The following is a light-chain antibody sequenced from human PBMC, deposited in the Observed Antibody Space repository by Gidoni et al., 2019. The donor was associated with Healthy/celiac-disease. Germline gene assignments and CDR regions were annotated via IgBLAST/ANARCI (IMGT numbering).Light chain of an antibody. CDR3: QQRSNWPLCS. J-gene: IGKJ2*04. CDR1: QSVSSY. Sequence: EIVLTQSPATLSLSPGERATLSCRASQSVSSYLAWYQQKHGQAPRLLIYDASNRATGIPARFSGSGSGTDFTLTISSLEPEDVAVYYCQQRSNWPLCSFGQGTKLEIK. CDR2: DAS. V-gene: IGKV3-11*01.